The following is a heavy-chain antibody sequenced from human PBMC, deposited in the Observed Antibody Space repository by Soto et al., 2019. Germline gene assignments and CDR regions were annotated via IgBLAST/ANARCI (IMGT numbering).Heavy chain of an antibody. CDR1: GFTFSSYS. Sequence: SLRLSCAASGFTFSSYSMNWVRQAPGKGLEWVSYISGSSSIIYYADSVKGRFTISRDNAKNTLYLQMNSLRAEDTAVYYCAKYYYDCSGYYFGMDVWGQGTTVTVSS. J-gene: IGHJ6*02. CDR2: ISGSSSII. V-gene: IGHV3-48*01. CDR3: AKYYYDCSGYYFGMDV. D-gene: IGHD3-22*01.